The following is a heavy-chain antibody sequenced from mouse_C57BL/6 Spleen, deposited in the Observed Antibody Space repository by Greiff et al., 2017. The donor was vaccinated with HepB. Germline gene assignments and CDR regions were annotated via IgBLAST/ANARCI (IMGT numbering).Heavy chain of an antibody. V-gene: IGHV5-4*03. Sequence: EVMLVESGGGLVKPGGSLKLSCAASGFTFSSYAMSWVRQTPEKRLEWVATISDGGSYTYYPDNVKGRFTISRDNAKNNLYLQMSHLKSEDTAMYYCARGGYYAYYYAMDYWGQGTSVTSPQ. CDR2: ISDGGSYT. CDR1: GFTFSSYA. D-gene: IGHD2-3*01. CDR3: ARGGYYAYYYAMDY. J-gene: IGHJ4*01.